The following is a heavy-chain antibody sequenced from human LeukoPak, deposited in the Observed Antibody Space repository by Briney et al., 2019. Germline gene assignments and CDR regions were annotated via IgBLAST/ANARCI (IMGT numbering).Heavy chain of an antibody. CDR3: AKHFDSAGYDAFDV. CDR2: IYPDDSDT. J-gene: IGHJ3*01. CDR1: GYSFNNYW. V-gene: IGHV5-51*01. D-gene: IGHD3-22*01. Sequence: GESLKISCRGSGYSFNNYWVAWVRHMPGKGLEWMGIIYPDDSDTRYSPSFQGQVTISADKSINTAYLQWSSLKGSDTAMYYCAKHFDSAGYDAFDVWGQGTMVTVSS.